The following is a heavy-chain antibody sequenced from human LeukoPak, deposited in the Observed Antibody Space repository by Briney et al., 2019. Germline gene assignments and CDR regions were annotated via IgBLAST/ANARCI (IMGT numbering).Heavy chain of an antibody. J-gene: IGHJ4*02. CDR1: GYTFTGYY. Sequence: ASVKVSCKASGYTFTGYYMHWVRQAPGQGLEWMGWINPNSGGTNYAQKFQGWVTMTRDTSISTAYMELSRLRSDDTAVYYCARSIAVAGNLTSDYWGQGTLVTVSS. CDR2: INPNSGGT. V-gene: IGHV1-2*04. D-gene: IGHD6-19*01. CDR3: ARSIAVAGNLTSDY.